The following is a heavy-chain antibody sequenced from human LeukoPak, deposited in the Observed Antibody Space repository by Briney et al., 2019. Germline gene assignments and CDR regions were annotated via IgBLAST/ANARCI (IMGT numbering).Heavy chain of an antibody. CDR1: GFTFSSYG. Sequence: QPGRSLRLSCAASGFTFSSYGMHWLRQAPGKGLEWVAVIWYDGSNKYYADSVKGRFTISGDNSKNTLYLQMNSLRAEDTAVYYCARDPSPYSGSYYRAWGQGTLVTVSS. J-gene: IGHJ5*02. CDR2: IWYDGSNK. CDR3: ARDPSPYSGSYYRA. V-gene: IGHV3-33*01. D-gene: IGHD1-26*01.